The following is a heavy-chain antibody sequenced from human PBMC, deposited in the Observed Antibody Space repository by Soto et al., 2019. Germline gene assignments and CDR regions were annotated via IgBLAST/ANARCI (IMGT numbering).Heavy chain of an antibody. CDR2: INHSGST. Sequence: SETLSLTCAVYGGSFSGYYWSWIRQPPGKGLEWIGEINHSGSTNYNPSLKSRVTISVDTSKNQFSLKLSSVTAADTAVYYCARLTVLRYFDVRETHYSYYGMDVWGQGTTVTVSS. CDR3: ARLTVLRYFDVRETHYSYYGMDV. V-gene: IGHV4-34*01. CDR1: GGSFSGYY. D-gene: IGHD3-9*01. J-gene: IGHJ6*02.